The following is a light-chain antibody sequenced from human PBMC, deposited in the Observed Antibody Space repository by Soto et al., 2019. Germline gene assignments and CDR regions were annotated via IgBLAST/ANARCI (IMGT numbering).Light chain of an antibody. CDR1: NSDVGSYNL. Sequence: QPVLTQPASVSGSPGQSITISCTGTNSDVGSYNLVSWYQKHPGKAPKLMIYEDSRRPSGVSNRFSGSKSGNTASLTISGLQAEDEADYFCCSYAGSDIFVVFGGGTKLTVL. CDR3: CSYAGSDIFVV. J-gene: IGLJ2*01. CDR2: EDS. V-gene: IGLV2-23*02.